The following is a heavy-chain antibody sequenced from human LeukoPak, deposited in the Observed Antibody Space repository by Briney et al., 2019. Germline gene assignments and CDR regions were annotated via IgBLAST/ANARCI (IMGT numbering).Heavy chain of an antibody. J-gene: IGHJ3*02. CDR2: IIPILGIA. V-gene: IGHV1-69*04. D-gene: IGHD6-13*01. Sequence: ASVKVSCKASGGTFSSYAISWVRQAPGQGLEWMGRIIPILGIANYAQKFQGRVTITADKSTSTAYMELSSLRSEDTAVYYCVRWAAAGTQSATLVDIWGQGTMVAVSS. CDR3: VRWAAAGTQSATLVDI. CDR1: GGTFSSYA.